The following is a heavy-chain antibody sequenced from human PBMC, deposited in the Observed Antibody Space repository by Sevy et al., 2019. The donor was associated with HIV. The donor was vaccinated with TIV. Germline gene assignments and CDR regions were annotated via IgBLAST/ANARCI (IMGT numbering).Heavy chain of an antibody. CDR2: ISDSSNYI. Sequence: GGSLRLSCAASGFTFSNYKMNWVRQAPRKGLEWISCISDSSNYIYYEDSVKSRFTISRDNAKNSLYPQMNSLRAGDTAVDYCARRLASWDAFDIGGQGTMVTVSS. V-gene: IGHV3-21*01. CDR1: GFTFSNYK. J-gene: IGHJ3*02. D-gene: IGHD6-13*01. CDR3: ARRLASWDAFDI.